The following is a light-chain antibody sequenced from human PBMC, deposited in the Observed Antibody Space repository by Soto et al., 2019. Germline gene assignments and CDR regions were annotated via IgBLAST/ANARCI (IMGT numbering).Light chain of an antibody. CDR3: QQYDNYSAWT. V-gene: IGKV1-5*03. CDR2: KAS. Sequence: DIQMTQSPSTLSTSVGDRVTITCRASQSISSWLAWYQQKPGKAPNLLIYKASSLESGVPSRFSGSGSGTEFTLTISSLQPDDFATYYCQQYDNYSAWTFGQGTKVDIK. J-gene: IGKJ1*01. CDR1: QSISSW.